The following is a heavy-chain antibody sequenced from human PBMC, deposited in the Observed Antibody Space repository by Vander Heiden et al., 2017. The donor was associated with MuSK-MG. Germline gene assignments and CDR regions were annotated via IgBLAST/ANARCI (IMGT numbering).Heavy chain of an antibody. D-gene: IGHD6-6*01. V-gene: IGHV3-74*01. CDR3: AREYSSSRYFDY. CDR2: INNDGSNT. CDR1: GFTFSSYW. J-gene: IGHJ4*02. Sequence: EAQLVESGGGLVQPGGSLILSCSASGFTFSSYWMHWVRQAPGQGLVWLSRINNDGSNTNYADSVKGRFTISRDNANNTLYLQMNSLRAEDTAVYYCAREYSSSRYFDYWGQGTLVTVSS.